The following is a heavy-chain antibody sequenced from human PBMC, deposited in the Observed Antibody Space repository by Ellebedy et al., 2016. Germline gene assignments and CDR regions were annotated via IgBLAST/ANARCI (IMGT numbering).Heavy chain of an antibody. D-gene: IGHD5-12*01. CDR2: INPSGGST. CDR3: ARNRDSGLDY. CDR1: GYTLTGYY. Sequence: ASVKVSXKASGYTLTGYYMHWVRQAPGQGLEWMGMINPSGGSTSYAQKFQGRVTMTRDTSTSTVYMELSSLRSDDTAVYYCARNRDSGLDYWGQGTLVTVSS. V-gene: IGHV1-46*01. J-gene: IGHJ4*02.